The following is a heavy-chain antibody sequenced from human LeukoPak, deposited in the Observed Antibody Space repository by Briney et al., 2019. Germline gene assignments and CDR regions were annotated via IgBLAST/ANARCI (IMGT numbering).Heavy chain of an antibody. Sequence: GGSLRLSCAASGFTFSSYWMSWVRQAPGKGLEWVSVIYSGGSTYYADSVKGRFTISRDNSKNTLYLQVNSLRAEDTAVYYCARDREEEQWPGSFEYWGQGTLVTVSS. J-gene: IGHJ4*02. V-gene: IGHV3-66*02. CDR3: ARDREEEQWPGSFEY. D-gene: IGHD6-19*01. CDR2: IYSGGST. CDR1: GFTFSSYW.